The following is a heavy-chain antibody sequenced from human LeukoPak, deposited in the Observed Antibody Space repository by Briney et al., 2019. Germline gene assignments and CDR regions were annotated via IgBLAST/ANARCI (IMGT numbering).Heavy chain of an antibody. Sequence: GGSLRLSCAASGFTLSTYAMHWVRQAPGKGLEWVAVVSHDTRTKYYTDSLKGRFTISRDNSKNTLYLQMNGQRTDDTAVYYCARAIVGTENFDYWGQGTLVTVSS. CDR3: ARAIVGTENFDY. J-gene: IGHJ4*02. D-gene: IGHD5-12*01. CDR2: VSHDTRTK. CDR1: GFTLSTYA. V-gene: IGHV3-30*10.